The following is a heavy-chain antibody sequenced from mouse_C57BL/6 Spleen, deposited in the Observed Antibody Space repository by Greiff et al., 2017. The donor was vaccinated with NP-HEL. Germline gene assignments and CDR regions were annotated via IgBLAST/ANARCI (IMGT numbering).Heavy chain of an antibody. CDR1: GFTFSDYG. D-gene: IGHD2-12*01. Sequence: EVMLVESGGGLVKPGGSLKLSCAASGFTFSDYGMHWVRQAPEKGLEWVAYISSGSSTIYYADTVKGRFTISRDNAKNTLFLQMTSLRSEDTAMYYCAREIRRYFDVWGTGTTVTVSS. CDR3: AREIRRYFDV. CDR2: ISSGSSTI. V-gene: IGHV5-17*01. J-gene: IGHJ1*03.